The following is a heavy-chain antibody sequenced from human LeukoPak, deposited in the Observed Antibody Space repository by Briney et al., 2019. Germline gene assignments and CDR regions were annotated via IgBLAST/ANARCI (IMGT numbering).Heavy chain of an antibody. CDR1: GYTFTTYW. V-gene: IGHV5-51*01. Sequence: RGESLKISCKGSGYTFTTYWIGWVRQVPGKGLEWMGMIYPDDSDTRYSPSFEGQVTISADKSFNTAHLQWSNLKASDTAMYYCARHWDGYNGRHLWEDYWGQGTLVTVSS. D-gene: IGHD5-24*01. CDR2: IYPDDSDT. J-gene: IGHJ4*02. CDR3: ARHWDGYNGRHLWEDY.